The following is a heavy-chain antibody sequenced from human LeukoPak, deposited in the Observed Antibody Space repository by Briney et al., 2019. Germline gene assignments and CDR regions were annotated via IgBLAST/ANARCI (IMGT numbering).Heavy chain of an antibody. CDR1: GYTFTSYG. J-gene: IGHJ4*02. V-gene: IGHV1-18*01. CDR3: ASSFGGFTFDY. D-gene: IGHD2-15*01. Sequence: ASVKVSCTASGYTFTSYGISWVRQAPGQGLEWMGWISAYNGNTSYAQKLQGRVTMTTDTSTSTAYMELRSLRSDDTAVYYCASSFGGFTFDYWGQGTLVTVSS. CDR2: ISAYNGNT.